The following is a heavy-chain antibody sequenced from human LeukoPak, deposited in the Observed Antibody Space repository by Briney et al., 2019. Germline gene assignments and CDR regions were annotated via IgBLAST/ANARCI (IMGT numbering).Heavy chain of an antibody. J-gene: IGHJ4*02. Sequence: PSETLSLTCAVYRGSFSGYYWTWIRQSPGKGLEWIGEINHSGTTNYNPSLKSRVTISIDTSKNQFSLKLSSVTAADTAVYYCARGHTIDYDILTGYYYFDYWGQGTLVTVSS. CDR3: ARGHTIDYDILTGYYYFDY. D-gene: IGHD3-9*01. V-gene: IGHV4-34*01. CDR1: RGSFSGYY. CDR2: INHSGTT.